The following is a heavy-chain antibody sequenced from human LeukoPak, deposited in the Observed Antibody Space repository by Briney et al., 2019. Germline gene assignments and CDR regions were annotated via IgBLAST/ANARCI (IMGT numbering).Heavy chain of an antibody. CDR3: ARRGGSYSHSDF. V-gene: IGHV1-18*01. J-gene: IGHJ4*02. CDR2: VSPFNGNT. CDR1: GYTFSSYG. Sequence: ASVKVSCKASGYTFSSYGIIWVRQAPGQGLQWMGWVSPFNGNTDYAPKLQGRVTMTTDTSTTTAYMELWSLTSDDTAVYYCARRGGSYSHSDFWGQGTLVTVSS. D-gene: IGHD1-26*01.